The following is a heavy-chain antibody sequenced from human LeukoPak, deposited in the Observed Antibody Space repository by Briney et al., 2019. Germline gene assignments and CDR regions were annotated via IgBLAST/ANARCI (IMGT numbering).Heavy chain of an antibody. V-gene: IGHV3-53*01. D-gene: IGHD6-19*01. CDR1: GFTVSINY. CDR2: IYSVGST. J-gene: IGHJ6*03. CDR3: ARGKSSGWYDYYFYYMDV. Sequence: GGSLTLPRPASGFTVSINYMSWVRHAPGKGLGWVPIIYSVGSTYYADSLKGPFTISRDNSKNTLYLQMNSLRAEDTAVYYCARGKSSGWYDYYFYYMDVWGKGTTVTVSS.